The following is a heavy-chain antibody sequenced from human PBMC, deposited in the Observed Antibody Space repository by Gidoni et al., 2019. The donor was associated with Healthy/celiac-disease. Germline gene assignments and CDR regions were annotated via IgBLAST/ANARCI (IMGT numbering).Heavy chain of an antibody. CDR2: ISGSGGST. V-gene: IGHV3-23*01. D-gene: IGHD5-12*01. CDR3: AKAGMATEGYYFDY. CDR1: GCTSRSYA. J-gene: IGHJ4*02. Sequence: EVQLLESGGGLVQPGGSLSLSCAASGCTSRSYAMSWVRQAPGKGLVWVSAISGSGGSTYYADSVKGRFTISRDNSKNTLYLQMNSLRAEDTAVYYCAKAGMATEGYYFDYWGQGTLVTVSS.